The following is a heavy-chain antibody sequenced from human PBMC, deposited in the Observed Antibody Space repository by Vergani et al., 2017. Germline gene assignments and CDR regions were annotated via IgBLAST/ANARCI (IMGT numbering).Heavy chain of an antibody. V-gene: IGHV4-59*01. D-gene: IGHD5-18*01. J-gene: IGHJ4*02. CDR3: ARGQDSYGISYYLDY. Sequence: QVQLQESGPGLVKPSETLSLTCTVSGGSISSYYWSWIRQPPGKGLEWIGYIYYSGSTNYNPSLKSRVTISVDTSKNQFSLKLSSVTAADTAVYYCARGQDSYGISYYLDYWGQGTLVTVSS. CDR1: GGSISSYY. CDR2: IYYSGST.